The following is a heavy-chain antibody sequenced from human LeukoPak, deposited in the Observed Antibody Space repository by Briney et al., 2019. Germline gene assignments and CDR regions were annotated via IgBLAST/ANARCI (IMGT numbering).Heavy chain of an antibody. D-gene: IGHD1-1*01. J-gene: IGHJ6*02. Sequence: MSSETLSLTCTVSGGSISSSSYYWGWVRQPPGKGLEWIGSMYYRGSTYYNPSLKSRVTISVDTSENQFSLKLSSVTAADTAVYYCARDAGHQLSRRNYYAMDVWGQGTTVTVSS. CDR3: ARDAGHQLSRRNYYAMDV. CDR1: GGSISSSSYY. V-gene: IGHV4-39*07. CDR2: MYYRGST.